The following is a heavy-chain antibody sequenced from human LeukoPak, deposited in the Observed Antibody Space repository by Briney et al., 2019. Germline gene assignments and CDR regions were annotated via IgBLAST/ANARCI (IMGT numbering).Heavy chain of an antibody. V-gene: IGHV1-69*06. Sequence: SVKVSCKASGGTFSSYAISWVRQAPGQGLEWMGGIIPIFGTANYAQKFQGRVTITADKSTSTAYMELSSLRSEDTAVYYCARVRISGSYYDYWGQGTLVTVSS. CDR1: GGTFSSYA. CDR3: ARVRISGSYYDY. J-gene: IGHJ4*02. CDR2: IIPIFGTA. D-gene: IGHD1-26*01.